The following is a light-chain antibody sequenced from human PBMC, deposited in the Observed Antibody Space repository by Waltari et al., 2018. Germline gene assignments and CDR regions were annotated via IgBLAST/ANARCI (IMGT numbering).Light chain of an antibody. CDR2: DVS. J-gene: IGLJ2*01. CDR1: SSDLGGYNS. Sequence: SALTQPTSVSGSPGPSITIPSTGTSSDLGGYNSVSWYQQHPGKAPKLRLYDVSNRPSGVSNRFSGSKSGNTASLTISGLQAEDEADYYCSSYTSSSTLVFGGGTKLTVL. V-gene: IGLV2-14*03. CDR3: SSYTSSSTLV.